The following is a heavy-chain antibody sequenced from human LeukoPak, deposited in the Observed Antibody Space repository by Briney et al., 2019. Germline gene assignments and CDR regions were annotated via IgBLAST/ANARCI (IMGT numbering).Heavy chain of an antibody. CDR3: ACGGGSGWYFQH. J-gene: IGHJ1*01. CDR2: IYYSGST. V-gene: IGHV4-59*12. D-gene: IGHD6-19*01. CDR1: GGSISSYY. Sequence: PSETLSLTCTVSGGSISSYYWSWIRQPPGKGLEWIGYIYYSGSTNYNPSLKSRVTISVDTSKNQFSLKLSSVTAADTAVYYCACGGGSGWYFQHWGQGTLVTASS.